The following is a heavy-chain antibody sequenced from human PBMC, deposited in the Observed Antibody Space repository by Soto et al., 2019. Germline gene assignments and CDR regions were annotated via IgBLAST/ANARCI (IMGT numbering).Heavy chain of an antibody. CDR1: GDSVSSNSAA. CDR3: ARAAEGWLVRDGYYFDY. J-gene: IGHJ4*02. Sequence: SETLSLTCAISGDSVSSNSAAWNWIRQSPSRGLEWLGRTYYRSKWYNDYAVSVKSRITINPDTSKNQFSLQLNSVTPEDTAVYYCARAAEGWLVRDGYYFDYWGQGTLVTVS. D-gene: IGHD6-19*01. CDR2: TYYRSKWYN. V-gene: IGHV6-1*01.